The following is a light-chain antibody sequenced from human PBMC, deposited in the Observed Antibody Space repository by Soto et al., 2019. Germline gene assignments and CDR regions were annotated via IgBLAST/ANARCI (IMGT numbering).Light chain of an antibody. CDR2: DAS. Sequence: DIQMTQSPSTLSASVGDRVTITCRASQSISSWLAWYQQKPGKAPKLLIYDASSLESGVPSRFSGSGSGTEFPLTISSLQPDDFATYYCQQYNSYPYTFGQGTTLEIK. V-gene: IGKV1-5*01. CDR1: QSISSW. J-gene: IGKJ2*01. CDR3: QQYNSYPYT.